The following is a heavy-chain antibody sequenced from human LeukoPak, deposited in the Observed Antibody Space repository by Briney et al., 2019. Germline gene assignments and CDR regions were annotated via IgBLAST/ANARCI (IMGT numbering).Heavy chain of an antibody. CDR1: GFSFNNYA. D-gene: IGHD3-10*01. J-gene: IGHJ4*02. CDR2: ISGRSDYI. Sequence: PGGSLRLSCAASGFSFNNYAMEWVRQAPGKGLEWVSSISGRSDYIYYADSVKGRFTISRDDAKNSGYLQMNSLRAEDTAVYYCARLVGGGFGKYYFDYWGQGTLVTVSS. CDR3: ARLVGGGFGKYYFDY. V-gene: IGHV3-21*01.